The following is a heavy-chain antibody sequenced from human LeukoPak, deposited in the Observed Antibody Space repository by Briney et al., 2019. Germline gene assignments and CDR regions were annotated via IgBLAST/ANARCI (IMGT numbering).Heavy chain of an antibody. V-gene: IGHV4-39*07. D-gene: IGHD5-12*01. CDR3: ARDLLYSGYDWIDY. Sequence: SETLSLTCTVSGGSISSGDYYWSWICQPPGKGLEWIGSIYHSGSTYYNPSLKSRVTISVDTSKNQFSLKLSSVTAADTAVYYCARDLLYSGYDWIDYWGQGTLVTVSS. CDR1: GGSISSGDYY. J-gene: IGHJ4*02. CDR2: IYHSGST.